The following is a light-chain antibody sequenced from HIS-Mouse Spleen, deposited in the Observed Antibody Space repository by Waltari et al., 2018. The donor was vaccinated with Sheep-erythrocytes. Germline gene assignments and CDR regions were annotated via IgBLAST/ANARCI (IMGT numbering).Light chain of an antibody. CDR1: SSDVGGYNY. CDR3: CSYAGSYNHV. V-gene: IGLV2-11*01. CDR2: DVS. Sequence: QSALTQPRSVSGSPGQSVTISCTGTSSDVGGYNYVSWYQQHPSKAPKLMIYDVSKRPSGVPVRFSGSKSGNTASRTISGLQAEDEADYYCCSYAGSYNHVFATGTKVTVL. J-gene: IGLJ1*01.